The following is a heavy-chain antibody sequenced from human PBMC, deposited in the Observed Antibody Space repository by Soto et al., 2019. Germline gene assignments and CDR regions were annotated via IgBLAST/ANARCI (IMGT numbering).Heavy chain of an antibody. D-gene: IGHD6-13*01. CDR1: GFSLSTSGVG. V-gene: IGHV2-5*01. Sequence: SGPTLVNPTQTLTLTCTFSGFSLSTSGVGVGWIRQPPGKALEWLALIYWNDDKRYSPSLKSRLTITTDTSKNQVVLTMTTMDPVDTATYYCAHRIAAAGTRPYYYYGMDVWGQGTTVTVSS. CDR3: AHRIAAAGTRPYYYYGMDV. CDR2: IYWNDDK. J-gene: IGHJ6*02.